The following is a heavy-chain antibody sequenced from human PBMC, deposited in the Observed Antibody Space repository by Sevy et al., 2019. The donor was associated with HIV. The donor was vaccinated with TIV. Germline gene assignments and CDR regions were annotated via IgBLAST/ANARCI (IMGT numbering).Heavy chain of an antibody. Sequence: GGSLRLSCAASGFTFSSYAMHWVRQAPGKGLEWVAVISYDGSNKYYADSVKDRFTISRDNSKNTLYMQMNSLRAEDTAVYYCARDRRSGSSRRIYYYYGMDVWGQGTTVTVSS. CDR2: ISYDGSNK. V-gene: IGHV3-30*04. D-gene: IGHD2-2*01. CDR1: GFTFSSYA. J-gene: IGHJ6*02. CDR3: ARDRRSGSSRRIYYYYGMDV.